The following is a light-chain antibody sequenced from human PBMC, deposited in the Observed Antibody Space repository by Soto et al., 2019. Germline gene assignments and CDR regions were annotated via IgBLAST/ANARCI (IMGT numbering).Light chain of an antibody. CDR1: QDITNH. V-gene: IGKV1-33*01. CDR2: DAS. Sequence: DIPMTQSPSSLSASVGDTVTITCQASQDITNHLNWYQHKPGKAPNLLIYDASHLETGVPSRFTGSGSGTYVTLTISSVQSEDIATYYCQKYDGVPQFGPGTRVDF. J-gene: IGKJ3*01. CDR3: QKYDGVPQ.